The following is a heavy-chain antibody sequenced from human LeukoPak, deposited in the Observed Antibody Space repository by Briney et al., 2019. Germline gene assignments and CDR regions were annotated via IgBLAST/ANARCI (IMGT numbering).Heavy chain of an antibody. V-gene: IGHV4-34*01. CDR2: INHSGST. CDR3: ARLPLGADFWSGNDAFDI. J-gene: IGHJ3*02. D-gene: IGHD3-3*01. CDR1: GGSFSGYY. Sequence: SETLSLTCAVYGGSFSGYYWSWIRQPPGKGLEWIGEINHSGSTNYNPSLKSRVTISVDTSKNQFSLKLSSVTAADTAVYYCARLPLGADFWSGNDAFDIWGQGTMVTVSS.